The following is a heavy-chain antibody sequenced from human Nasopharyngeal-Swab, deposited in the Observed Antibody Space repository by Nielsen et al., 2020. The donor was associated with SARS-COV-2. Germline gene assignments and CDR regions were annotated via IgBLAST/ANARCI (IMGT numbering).Heavy chain of an antibody. J-gene: IGHJ4*02. Sequence: KVSCKGSGYSFTSYWISWVRQMPGKGLEWMGRIDPSDSYTNYSPSFQGHVTISADKSINTAYLQWSSLKASDTAMYYCARGAGIVTAYWGQGTLVTVSS. CDR2: IDPSDSYT. CDR1: GYSFTSYW. V-gene: IGHV5-10-1*01. D-gene: IGHD3-22*01. CDR3: ARGAGIVTAY.